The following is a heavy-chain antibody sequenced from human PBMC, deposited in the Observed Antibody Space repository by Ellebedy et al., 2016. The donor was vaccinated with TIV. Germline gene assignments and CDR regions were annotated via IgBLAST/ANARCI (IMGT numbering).Heavy chain of an antibody. V-gene: IGHV3-74*01. Sequence: GGSLRLSCAASGFSFSKFWMHWVRQAPGKGLVWVSRLNSDGSSRTYADSVKGRFTISRDTAKNSLYLQMNSLRAEDTAVYYCARDGITMIVVVNHFDYWGQGTLVTVSS. J-gene: IGHJ4*02. D-gene: IGHD3-22*01. CDR2: LNSDGSSR. CDR3: ARDGITMIVVVNHFDY. CDR1: GFSFSKFW.